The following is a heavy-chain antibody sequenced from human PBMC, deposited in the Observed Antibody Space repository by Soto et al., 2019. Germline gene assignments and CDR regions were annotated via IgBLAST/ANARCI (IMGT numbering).Heavy chain of an antibody. Sequence: SETLSLTCAVYGGSFSGYYWNWIRQPPGKGLEWIGEIDHSGYTNYNPSLKSRVTISVDTSKNQFSLRLTSVTAADTAVYYCARAPMVLTRSYFDSWGQGTPVTVSS. V-gene: IGHV4-34*01. D-gene: IGHD3-22*01. CDR1: GGSFSGYY. CDR2: IDHSGYT. J-gene: IGHJ4*02. CDR3: ARAPMVLTRSYFDS.